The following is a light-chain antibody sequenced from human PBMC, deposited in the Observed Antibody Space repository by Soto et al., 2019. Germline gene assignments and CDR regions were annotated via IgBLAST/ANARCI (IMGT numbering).Light chain of an antibody. CDR3: SSYTTSYFYV. V-gene: IGLV2-14*01. CDR2: VVK. J-gene: IGLJ1*01. CDR1: GRDIGAYDY. Sequence: QSALTQPASVSGSPGQSITISCTGSGRDIGAYDYVSWYQQHPGKAPKLLIYVVKNRPSGVSYRFSASKSAFTASLTISGLQAKDEAHYYCSSYTTSYFYVFGPGTKVTVL.